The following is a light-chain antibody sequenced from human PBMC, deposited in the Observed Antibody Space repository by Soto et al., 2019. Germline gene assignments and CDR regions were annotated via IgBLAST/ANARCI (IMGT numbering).Light chain of an antibody. CDR1: SSDVGGYNY. CDR2: DVS. J-gene: IGLJ1*01. Sequence: QSVLTQPASVSGSPGQSITISCTGTSSDVGGYNYVSWYQQHTGKAPKLMICDVSNRPSGVSNRFSGSKSGNTASLTISGLQAEDEADHYCSSYTSSSTRVFGTGTKSPS. V-gene: IGLV2-14*01. CDR3: SSYTSSSTRV.